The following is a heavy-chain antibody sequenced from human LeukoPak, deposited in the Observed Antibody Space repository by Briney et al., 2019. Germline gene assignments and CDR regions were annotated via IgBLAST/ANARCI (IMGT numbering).Heavy chain of an antibody. CDR2: ISSSGSTI. J-gene: IGHJ4*02. Sequence: NPSETLSLTCAVYGGSFSDYYMSWIRQAPGKGLEWVSYISSSGSTIYYADSVKGRFTISRDNAKNSLYLQMNSLRAEDTAVYYCANLYGDYGKSGRRARTPREGLDYWGQGTLVTVSS. CDR3: ANLYGDYGKSGRRARTPREGLDY. D-gene: IGHD4-17*01. CDR1: GGSFSDYY. V-gene: IGHV3-11*01.